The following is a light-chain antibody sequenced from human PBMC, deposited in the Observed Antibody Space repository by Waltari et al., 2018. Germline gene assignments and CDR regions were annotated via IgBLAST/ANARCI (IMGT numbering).Light chain of an antibody. CDR1: QSVSSY. Sequence: IVLTQSTVTLSLSPGERATLPCTASQSVSSYLAWYQQKPGQAPRLLIYDASNRATGIPSRFSGSGSGTDFPLTISSREPEDIAVYYCQQRSNWPLAFGPGTKVDSK. CDR3: QQRSNWPLA. V-gene: IGKV3-11*01. CDR2: DAS. J-gene: IGKJ3*01.